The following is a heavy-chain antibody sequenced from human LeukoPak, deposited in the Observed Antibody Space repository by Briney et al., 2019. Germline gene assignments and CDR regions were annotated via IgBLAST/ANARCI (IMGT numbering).Heavy chain of an antibody. CDR3: ARDVYYDSSGYYNY. J-gene: IGHJ4*02. V-gene: IGHV1-69*05. CDR2: IIPIFGTA. CDR1: GGTFSSYA. D-gene: IGHD3-22*01. Sequence: ASVKVSCKASGGTFSSYAISWVRQAPGQGLEWMGGIIPIFGTANYAQKFQGRVTITTDESTSTAYMELSSLRSEDTAVYYCARDVYYDSSGYYNYWGQGTLVTVS.